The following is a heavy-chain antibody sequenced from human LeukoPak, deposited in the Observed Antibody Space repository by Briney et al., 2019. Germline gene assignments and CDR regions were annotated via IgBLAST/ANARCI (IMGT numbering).Heavy chain of an antibody. J-gene: IGHJ6*03. Sequence: GGSLRLSCAASGFTFSSYGMHWVRQAPGKGLEWVAFIRYDGSNKYYADSVKGRFTISRDNSKNTLYLQMNSLRAEDTAVYYCAENPVVVVPADYYYMDVWGKGTTVTVSS. CDR1: GFTFSSYG. D-gene: IGHD2-2*01. CDR2: IRYDGSNK. CDR3: AENPVVVVPADYYYMDV. V-gene: IGHV3-30*02.